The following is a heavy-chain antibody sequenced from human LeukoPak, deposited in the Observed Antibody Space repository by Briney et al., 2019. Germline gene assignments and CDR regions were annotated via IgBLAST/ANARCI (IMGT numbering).Heavy chain of an antibody. CDR1: GGSISSGSYY. CDR2: IYYSGST. J-gene: IGHJ4*02. D-gene: IGHD1-14*01. V-gene: IGHV4-39*07. CDR3: ARAPEYGLYYFDY. Sequence: TSVTLSLTCTVSGGSISSGSYYWGWIRQPPGKGLEWIGNIYYSGSTYYNPSLKSRVGTSVDTSKNQFSLKLTSVTAADTAVYYCARAPEYGLYYFDYWGQGTPVTVSS.